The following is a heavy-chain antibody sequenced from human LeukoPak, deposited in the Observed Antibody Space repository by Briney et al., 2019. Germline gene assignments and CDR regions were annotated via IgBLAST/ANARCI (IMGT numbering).Heavy chain of an antibody. CDR2: ISVGNGDS. CDR1: GCTFTSYT. Sequence: ASVKVSCKATGCTFTSYTIHWVRQAPGQSLEWMGWISVGNGDSKCSQEFQGRVTLTRDTSATTAYLEVSSLRPEDMAIYYCARERGIRDAFDFWGQGTMVTVSS. CDR3: ARERGIRDAFDF. V-gene: IGHV1-3*03. J-gene: IGHJ3*01. D-gene: IGHD1-14*01.